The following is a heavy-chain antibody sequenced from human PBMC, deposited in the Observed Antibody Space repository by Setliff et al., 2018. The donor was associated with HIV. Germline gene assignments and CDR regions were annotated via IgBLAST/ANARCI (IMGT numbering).Heavy chain of an antibody. V-gene: IGHV3-48*03. CDR1: GLIFNNYD. D-gene: IGHD2-21*02. Sequence: PGGSLRLSCAASGLIFNNYDMNWVRQAPGKGLEWIAHIRSSGVVPLFADSVKGRFASSRHNANKSVYLEMNDLRADDTATYYCVTSATNTVVTYFDNWGRGTLVTVSS. J-gene: IGHJ4*02. CDR3: VTSATNTVVTYFDN. CDR2: IRSSGVVP.